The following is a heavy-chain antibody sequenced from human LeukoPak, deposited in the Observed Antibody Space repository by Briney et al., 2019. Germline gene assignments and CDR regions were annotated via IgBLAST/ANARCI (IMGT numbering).Heavy chain of an antibody. CDR1: GGSFSGYY. CDR3: ARHLRWRTSFSPFDY. D-gene: IGHD3/OR15-3a*01. CDR2: IDHSENT. J-gene: IGHJ4*02. Sequence: SETLSLTCAVYGGSFSGYYWSWIRQPLGKGLEWIGEIDHSENTDYNPSLKSRVTISVDTSKNQLSLKLSSVTAADTAVYYCARHLRWRTSFSPFDYWGQGTLVTVSS. V-gene: IGHV4-34*01.